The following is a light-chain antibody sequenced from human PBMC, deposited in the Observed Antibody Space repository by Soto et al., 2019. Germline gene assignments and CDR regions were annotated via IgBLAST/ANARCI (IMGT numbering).Light chain of an antibody. Sequence: DIQLTQSPSFLSASVGDKVTITCRASQGISSYLAWYQQKPGKAPKLLIYAASTLQSGVPSRFSGSGSGTEFTHTVSSLQPEDFATYYCQQLNNYPITFGQGTRLEIK. CDR1: QGISSY. CDR3: QQLNNYPIT. J-gene: IGKJ5*01. V-gene: IGKV1-9*01. CDR2: AAS.